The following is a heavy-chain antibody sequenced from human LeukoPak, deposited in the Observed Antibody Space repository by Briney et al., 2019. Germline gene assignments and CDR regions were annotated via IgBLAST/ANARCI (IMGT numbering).Heavy chain of an antibody. J-gene: IGHJ3*02. Sequence: GGSLRLSCAASGFTFDDYAMHWVRQAPGKGLEWVSGISWNSGSIGYADSVKGRFTISRDNAKNSLHLQMNSLRAEDTALYYCAKAYPEYYYDSSFDIWGQGTMVTVSS. D-gene: IGHD3-22*01. CDR1: GFTFDDYA. CDR3: AKAYPEYYYDSSFDI. CDR2: ISWNSGSI. V-gene: IGHV3-9*01.